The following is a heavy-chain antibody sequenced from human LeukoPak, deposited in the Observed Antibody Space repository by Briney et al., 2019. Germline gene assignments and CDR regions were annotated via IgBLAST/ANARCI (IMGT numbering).Heavy chain of an antibody. CDR3: ARGLEMATKSPVDY. V-gene: IGHV3-30*03. D-gene: IGHD5-24*01. Sequence: GGSLRLSCAASGFTFGFHWVRQAPGKGLEWVAVMSYDETKKYYADSVEGRFTISRDSSKNTGYLQMNSLRAEDTAVYYCARGLEMATKSPVDYWGQGTLVTVSS. J-gene: IGHJ4*02. CDR1: GFTFG. CDR2: MSYDETKK.